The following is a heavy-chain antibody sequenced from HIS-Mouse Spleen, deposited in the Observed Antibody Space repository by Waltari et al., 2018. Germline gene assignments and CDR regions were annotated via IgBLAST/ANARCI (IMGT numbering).Heavy chain of an antibody. Sequence: QVQLVESGGGVVQPGRSLRLSCAASGFTFSSYGMHWVRQAPGKGLEWVAVIWYDGSNKYYADSVKGRFTISRDNSKNTLYLQMNSLRAEDTAVYYCASISLWGGPVDIWGQGTMGKGSS. CDR2: IWYDGSNK. CDR3: ASISLWGGPVDI. D-gene: IGHD3-10*01. V-gene: IGHV3-33*01. J-gene: IGHJ3*02. CDR1: GFTFSSYG.